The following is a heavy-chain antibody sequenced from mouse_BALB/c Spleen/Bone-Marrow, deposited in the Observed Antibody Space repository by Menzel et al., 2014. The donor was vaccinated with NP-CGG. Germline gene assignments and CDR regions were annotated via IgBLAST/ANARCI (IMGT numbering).Heavy chain of an antibody. D-gene: IGHD1-1*01. J-gene: IGHJ2*01. CDR2: INSNGGST. CDR1: GFTFSSYG. Sequence: EVKLVESGGGLVQPGGSLKLSCAASGFTFSSYGMSWVRQTPDKRLELVATINSNGGSTYYPDSVKGRFTISRDNAKNTLYLRMSSLKSEDTAMYYCARDGSSYEGNYFDYWGQGTTLTVSS. CDR3: ARDGSSYEGNYFDY. V-gene: IGHV5-6-3*01.